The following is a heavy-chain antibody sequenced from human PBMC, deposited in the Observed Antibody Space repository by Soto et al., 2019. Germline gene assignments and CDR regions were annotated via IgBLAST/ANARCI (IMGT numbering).Heavy chain of an antibody. CDR2: IYSGGSK. J-gene: IGHJ5*02. V-gene: IGHV3-66*02. D-gene: IGHD2-2*01. CDR1: GFTVSSNY. Sequence: PGGSLRLSCAASGFTVSSNYMSRVRQAPGKGLEWVSVIYSGGSKNYADPVKGRFTISRDTSKNTLYLQMNNLSAEDTAVYYCAKDNCISTSCYRLYNWFDPWGQLTLVTVSS. CDR3: AKDNCISTSCYRLYNWFDP.